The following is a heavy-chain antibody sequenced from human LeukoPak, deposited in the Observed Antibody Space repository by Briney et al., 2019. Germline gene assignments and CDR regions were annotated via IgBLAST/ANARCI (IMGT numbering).Heavy chain of an antibody. Sequence: ASVKVSCKGSGYTFTVYYMHWVRQAPGQGLEWLGWINPNSGGTNYAQNFQGRVTMTRDTSISTAYMELSRLRSDDTAVYYCARDQGHGGNSWDYWGQGTLVTVSS. CDR1: GYTFTVYY. CDR2: INPNSGGT. J-gene: IGHJ4*02. CDR3: ARDQGHGGNSWDY. D-gene: IGHD4-23*01. V-gene: IGHV1-2*02.